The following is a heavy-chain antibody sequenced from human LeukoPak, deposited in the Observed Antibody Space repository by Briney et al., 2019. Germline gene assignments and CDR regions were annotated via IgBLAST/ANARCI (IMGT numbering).Heavy chain of an antibody. CDR2: INHSGST. J-gene: IGHJ1*01. Sequence: PSETLSLTCAVYGGSFSGYYWSWIRQPPGKGLEWIGEINHSGSTNYNPSLKSRVTISVDTSKNQFSLKLSSVTAADTAVYYCARGREDLYYYDSSGYSPFQHWGQGTLVTVSS. V-gene: IGHV4-34*01. D-gene: IGHD3-22*01. CDR1: GGSFSGYY. CDR3: ARGREDLYYYDSSGYSPFQH.